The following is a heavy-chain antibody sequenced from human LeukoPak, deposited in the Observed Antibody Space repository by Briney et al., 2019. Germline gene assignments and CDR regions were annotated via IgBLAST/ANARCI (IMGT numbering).Heavy chain of an antibody. D-gene: IGHD3-3*01. J-gene: IGHJ3*02. CDR1: GFTFSGCA. CDR2: ISGSGGAT. V-gene: IGHV3-23*01. Sequence: PGGSLRLSCAASGFTFSGCAMNWVHQAPGKGLEWVSGISGSGGATDSADSVKGRFTISRDNSKNTLYLQMNSLRAEDTAVYYCAKDRVLRGYDLSSAFDIWGQGTMVTVSS. CDR3: AKDRVLRGYDLSSAFDI.